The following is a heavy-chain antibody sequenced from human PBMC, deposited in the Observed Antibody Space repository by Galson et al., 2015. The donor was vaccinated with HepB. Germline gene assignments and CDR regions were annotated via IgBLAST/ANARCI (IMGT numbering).Heavy chain of an antibody. J-gene: IGHJ6*02. D-gene: IGHD5-18*01. Sequence: SLRLSCAASGFTFSSYGMHWVRQAPGKGLEWVAVIWYDGSNKYYADSVKGRFTISRDNSKNTLYLQMNSLRAEDTAVYYCAKGYSYGQPYYYYYGMDVWGQGTTVTVSS. V-gene: IGHV3-33*06. CDR3: AKGYSYGQPYYYYYGMDV. CDR2: IWYDGSNK. CDR1: GFTFSSYG.